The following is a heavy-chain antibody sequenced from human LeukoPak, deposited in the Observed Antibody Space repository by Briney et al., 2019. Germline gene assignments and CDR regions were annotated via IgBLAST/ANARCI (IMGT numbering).Heavy chain of an antibody. D-gene: IGHD1-26*01. CDR2: IHYSGST. Sequence: PSETLSLTCTVSGGSITTTTYHWGWIRQSPGKGLEWIGSIHYSGSTYYNPSLKSRVSISVDTSKNQFSLKLSSVTAADTAVYYCATTTIRLGYWGQGTLVTVSS. V-gene: IGHV4-39*07. CDR1: GGSITTTTYH. CDR3: ATTTIRLGY. J-gene: IGHJ4*02.